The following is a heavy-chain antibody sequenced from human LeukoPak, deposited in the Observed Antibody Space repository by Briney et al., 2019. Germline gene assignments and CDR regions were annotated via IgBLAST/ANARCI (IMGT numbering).Heavy chain of an antibody. CDR1: GGSFSGYY. J-gene: IGHJ5*02. Sequence: SETLSLTCAVYGGSFSGYYWSWIRQPPGKGLEWIGEINHSGSTNYNPSLKSRVTISVDTSKNLFSLKLSSVTAADTAVYYCARVGYCSSTSCYRGKKYNWFDPWGQGTLVTVSS. D-gene: IGHD2-2*02. CDR3: ARVGYCSSTSCYRGKKYNWFDP. CDR2: INHSGST. V-gene: IGHV4-34*01.